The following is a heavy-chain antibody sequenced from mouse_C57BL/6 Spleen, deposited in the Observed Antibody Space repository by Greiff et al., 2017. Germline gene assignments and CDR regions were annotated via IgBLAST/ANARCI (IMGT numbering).Heavy chain of an antibody. CDR2: IHPNSGST. J-gene: IGHJ3*01. CDR3: ARECGSSQFAY. Sequence: QVHVKQPGAELVKPGASVKLSCKASGYTFTSYWMHWVKQRPGQGLEWIGMIHPNSGSTNYNEKVKSKATLTVDKSSSTAYMQLSSLTSEDSAVYYCARECGSSQFAYWGQGTLVTVSA. V-gene: IGHV1-64*01. D-gene: IGHD1-1*01. CDR1: GYTFTSYW.